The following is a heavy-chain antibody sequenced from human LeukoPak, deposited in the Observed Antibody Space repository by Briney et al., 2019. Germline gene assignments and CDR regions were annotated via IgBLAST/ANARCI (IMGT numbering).Heavy chain of an antibody. J-gene: IGHJ4*02. D-gene: IGHD2-2*01. CDR3: ASSTLVPAAFDY. CDR2: IYHSGST. CDR1: GGSISSGGYS. Sequence: SETLSLTCAVSGGSISSGGYSWSWLRQPPGKGLEWIGYIYHSGSTYYNPSLKSRVTISVDRSKNQFSLKLSSVTAADTAVYYCASSTLVPAAFDYWGQGTLVTVSS. V-gene: IGHV4-30-2*01.